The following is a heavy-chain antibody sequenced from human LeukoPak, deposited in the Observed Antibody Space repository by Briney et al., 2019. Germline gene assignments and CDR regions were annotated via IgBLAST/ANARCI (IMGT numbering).Heavy chain of an antibody. J-gene: IGHJ4*02. CDR3: AREVETTRGFDY. CDR1: GFTFSSYS. CDR2: ISSSGSTI. V-gene: IGHV3-48*04. Sequence: GGSLRLSCAASGFTFSSYSMNWVRQAPGKGLEWVSYISSSGSTIYYADSVKGRFTISRDNAKNSLYLQMNSLRAEDTAVYYCAREVETTRGFDYWGQGTLVTVSS. D-gene: IGHD1-26*01.